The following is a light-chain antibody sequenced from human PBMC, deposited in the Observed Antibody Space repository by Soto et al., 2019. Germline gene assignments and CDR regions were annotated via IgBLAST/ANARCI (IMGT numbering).Light chain of an antibody. CDR1: QGISNY. Sequence: DIQMTQSPSSLSASVGDRVTITCRASQGISNYLAWYQQKPGKVPKLLIYAASTLQSGFPSRFSGSGSGTDFTLTISSLQPEDVATYYCQKYNSAPFFGPGTKVDIK. V-gene: IGKV1-27*01. CDR3: QKYNSAPF. J-gene: IGKJ3*01. CDR2: AAS.